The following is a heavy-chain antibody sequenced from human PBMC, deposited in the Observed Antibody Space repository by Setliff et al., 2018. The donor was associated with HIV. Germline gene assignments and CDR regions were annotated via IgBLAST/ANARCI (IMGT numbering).Heavy chain of an antibody. J-gene: IGHJ4*02. CDR3: AKEPKLGGIAAPFDY. Sequence: GGSLRLSCAASGFTFSDYYMSWIRQAPGKGLEWASYISSSSSYTYYAVSVKGRFTISRDNSKNTLYLQMNSLRVEDTAVYYCAKEPKLGGIAAPFDYWGQGTLVTVSS. CDR1: GFTFSDYY. V-gene: IGHV3-11*05. D-gene: IGHD6-6*01. CDR2: ISSSSSYT.